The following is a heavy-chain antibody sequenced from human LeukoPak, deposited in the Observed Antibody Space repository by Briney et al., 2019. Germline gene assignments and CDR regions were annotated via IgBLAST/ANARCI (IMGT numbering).Heavy chain of an antibody. Sequence: ASVKVPCKASDDTFSNYYMHWVRQAPGQGLGWMGIINPSGGSTSYAQKFQGRVTMTRDMSTSTVYMELSSLRSEDTAVYYCARDYDSSGYYYTPGDYWGQGTLVTVSS. CDR3: ARDYDSSGYYYTPGDY. CDR2: INPSGGST. D-gene: IGHD3-22*01. J-gene: IGHJ4*02. V-gene: IGHV1-46*01. CDR1: DDTFSNYY.